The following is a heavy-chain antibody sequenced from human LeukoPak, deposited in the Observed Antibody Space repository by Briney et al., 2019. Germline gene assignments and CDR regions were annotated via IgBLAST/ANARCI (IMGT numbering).Heavy chain of an antibody. D-gene: IGHD2/OR15-2a*01. V-gene: IGHV4-59*08. CDR2: IFSSGST. CDR3: ARLTKFLTTYYPTP. J-gene: IGHJ5*02. CDR1: GGSITGYY. Sequence: PSETLSLTCTVSGGSITGYYWSWIRQPPGKGLEWVGYIFSSGSTNYNPSLKSRVIISLDTSKSQFSLKLISVTASDTAVYYCARLTKFLTTYYPTPWGQGTLVTVSS.